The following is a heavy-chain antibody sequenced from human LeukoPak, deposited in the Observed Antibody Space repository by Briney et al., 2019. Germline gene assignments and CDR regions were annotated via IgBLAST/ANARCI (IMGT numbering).Heavy chain of an antibody. D-gene: IGHD6-19*01. CDR2: ISGSGGST. CDR3: AKERGYTSGLGTLDY. V-gene: IGHV3-23*01. CDR1: GSTFSNYA. J-gene: IGHJ4*02. Sequence: GRTLRLSCAASGSTFSNYAMSWVRQVPGKGLEWVSTISGSGGSTYYADPLKGRFSISRDNSKNTLFLQMKSLRAEDTAVYYCAKERGYTSGLGTLDYWGQGTLVTVST.